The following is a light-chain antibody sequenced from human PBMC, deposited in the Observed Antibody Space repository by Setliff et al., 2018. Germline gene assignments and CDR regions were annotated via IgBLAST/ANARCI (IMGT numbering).Light chain of an antibody. CDR2: MNN. J-gene: IGLJ2*01. V-gene: IGLV1-47*01. Sequence: QSALTQPPSASGTPGQRVTISCSGSSSNIGSNYVYWYQQLPGTAPKLLIYMNNQRSSGVPDRFSGSKSGTSASLAISGLRSEDEADYYCAAWDDSLSGPVFGGGTKVTVL. CDR1: SSNIGSNY. CDR3: AAWDDSLSGPV.